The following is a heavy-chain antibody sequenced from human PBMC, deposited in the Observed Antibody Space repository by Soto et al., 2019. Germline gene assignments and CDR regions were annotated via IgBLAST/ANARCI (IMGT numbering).Heavy chain of an antibody. CDR3: AKDQGYSGYDLPFDY. J-gene: IGHJ4*02. CDR2: LSGSGGST. CDR1: GFTFNNYA. D-gene: IGHD5-12*01. Sequence: GGSLRLSCAASGFTFNNYAMTWVRQAPGKGLQWVSTLSGSGGSTDYANSVKGRFTISRDNSKNTLYLQMNSLRVEDTAVYYCAKDQGYSGYDLPFDYWGQGTLVTVSS. V-gene: IGHV3-23*01.